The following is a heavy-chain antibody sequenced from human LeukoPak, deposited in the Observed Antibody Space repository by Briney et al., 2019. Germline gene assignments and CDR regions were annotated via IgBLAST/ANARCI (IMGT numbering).Heavy chain of an antibody. D-gene: IGHD3-3*01. CDR2: INPSGGST. CDR1: GYTFTSYY. CDR3: ARVQYYDFWSGYFFDY. Sequence: ASVKVSCKASGYTFTSYYMRWVRQAPGQGLEWMGIINPSGGSTSYAQKFQGRVTMTRDTSTSTVYMELSSLRSEDTAVYYCARVQYYDFWSGYFFDYWGQGTLVTVSS. V-gene: IGHV1-46*01. J-gene: IGHJ4*02.